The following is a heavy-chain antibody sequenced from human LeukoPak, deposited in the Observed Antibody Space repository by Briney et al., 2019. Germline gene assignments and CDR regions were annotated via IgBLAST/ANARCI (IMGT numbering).Heavy chain of an antibody. J-gene: IGHJ6*02. V-gene: IGHV4-59*01. CDR1: GGSLSTNY. D-gene: IGHD5-12*01. Sequence: SETLSLTCSISGGSLSTNYWSWIRRPPGKGLEWIGNINHEGDTNFNPSLKSRVTLTVATSKNQVSLRLRSVTAADTADYYCARDSAWEGEWLDLMDVWGQGTTVIVSS. CDR3: ARDSAWEGEWLDLMDV. CDR2: INHEGDT.